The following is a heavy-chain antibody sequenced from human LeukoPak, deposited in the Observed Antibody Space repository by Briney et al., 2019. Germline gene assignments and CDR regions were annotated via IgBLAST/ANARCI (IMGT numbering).Heavy chain of an antibody. V-gene: IGHV3-21*01. CDR2: ISSSNSYI. D-gene: IGHD5-12*01. CDR1: RFTFSSYS. Sequence: PGGSLRLSCAASRFTFSSYSMNWVRQAPGKGLEWVSSISSSNSYIYYTDSVKGRFTISRDNAKNSLYLQMNSLRAEDTAVYYCAREIQGRGGYVPYYYYYYMDVWGKGTTVTVSS. CDR3: AREIQGRGGYVPYYYYYYMDV. J-gene: IGHJ6*03.